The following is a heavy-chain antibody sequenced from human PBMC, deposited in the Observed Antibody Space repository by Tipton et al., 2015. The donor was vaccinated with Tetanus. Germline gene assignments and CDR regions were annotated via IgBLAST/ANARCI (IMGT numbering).Heavy chain of an antibody. Sequence: QSGAEVKKPGASVKVSCKASGYTFTSYGISWVRQAPGQGLEWMGWISAYNGNTNYAQKLQGRVTMTTDTSTSTAYMELRSPRSDDTAVYYCARVGGRYYDILTGYYPCDYWGQGTLVTVSS. D-gene: IGHD3-9*01. CDR3: ARVGGRYYDILTGYYPCDY. V-gene: IGHV1-18*01. CDR2: ISAYNGNT. CDR1: GYTFTSYG. J-gene: IGHJ4*02.